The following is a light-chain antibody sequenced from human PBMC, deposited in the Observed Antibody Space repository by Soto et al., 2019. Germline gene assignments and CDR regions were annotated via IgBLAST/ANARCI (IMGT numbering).Light chain of an antibody. CDR2: AAS. Sequence: DIQMTQSPSSVSASVGARVTITCRASQGISSWLAWYQQKPGKAPNLLIYAASSLQSGVPSRLSGSGSETDCSLTISSVQPGHFATDYWQQANSFPITFGQGTRLEIK. V-gene: IGKV1D-12*01. CDR3: QQANSFPIT. J-gene: IGKJ5*01. CDR1: QGISSW.